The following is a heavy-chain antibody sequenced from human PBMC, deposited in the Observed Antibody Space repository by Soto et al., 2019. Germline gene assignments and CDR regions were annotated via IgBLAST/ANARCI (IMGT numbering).Heavy chain of an antibody. CDR1: GFPFSSDG. V-gene: IGHV3-30*18. J-gene: IGHJ4*02. CDR2: ISYDGNYK. D-gene: IGHD3-22*01. Sequence: GGSLRLSCEASGFPFSSDGMHGVRPATGKGLEWVAIISYDGNYKHHADSVKGRFAISRDNSKNTLYLQMNSLRAEDTAVYYCAKVSTYYYDSTFDYWGQGTLVTVSS. CDR3: AKVSTYYYDSTFDY.